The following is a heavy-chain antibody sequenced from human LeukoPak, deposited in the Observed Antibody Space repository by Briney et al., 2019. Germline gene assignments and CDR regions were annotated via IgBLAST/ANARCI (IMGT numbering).Heavy chain of an antibody. V-gene: IGHV4-31*03. CDR3: ARSWLVGRSAPFDP. D-gene: IGHD6-19*01. Sequence: PSETLSLTCTVSGGSISSGGYYWSWIRQHPGKGLEWIGYIYYSGSTYYNPSLKSRVTISVDTSKNQFSLKLSSVTAADTAVYYCARSWLVGRSAPFDPWGQGTLVTVSS. J-gene: IGHJ5*02. CDR2: IYYSGST. CDR1: GGSISSGGYY.